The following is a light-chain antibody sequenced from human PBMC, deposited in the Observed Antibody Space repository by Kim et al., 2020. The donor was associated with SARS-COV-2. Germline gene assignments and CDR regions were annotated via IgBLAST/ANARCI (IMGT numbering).Light chain of an antibody. CDR1: QGISDW. CDR2: EAS. V-gene: IGKV1-12*01. Sequence: DIQMTQSPSSVSASVGDRVSITCRASQGISDWLARYQHKPGTVPKLLIYEASTLQSGVPSRFSGSGSGTDFTLTINSLQPEDFATYYCQQGRSFPYTFGQGTKLEIK. CDR3: QQGRSFPYT. J-gene: IGKJ2*01.